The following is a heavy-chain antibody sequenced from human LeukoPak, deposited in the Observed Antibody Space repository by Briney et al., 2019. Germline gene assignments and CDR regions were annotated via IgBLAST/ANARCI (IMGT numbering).Heavy chain of an antibody. Sequence: ASETLRLTCTVSGSSISSYYWSWIRQPPGKGLEWIGYIYYSGSTNYNPSLKSRVTISVDTSKNQFSLKLSSVTAADTAVYYCASGRDKYYFDYWGQGTLVTVSS. CDR3: ASGRDKYYFDY. D-gene: IGHD3/OR15-3a*01. CDR1: GSSISSYY. V-gene: IGHV4-59*01. CDR2: IYYSGST. J-gene: IGHJ4*02.